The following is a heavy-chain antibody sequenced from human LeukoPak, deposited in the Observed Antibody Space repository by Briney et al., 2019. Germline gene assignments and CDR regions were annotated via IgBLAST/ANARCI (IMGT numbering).Heavy chain of an antibody. CDR3: ARGGGPTGIDY. CDR1: GFTFSSYV. J-gene: IGHJ4*02. V-gene: IGHV3-30*03. D-gene: IGHD4-11*01. Sequence: GGSLRLSCAASGFTFSSYVMHWVRQAPGKGLEWVAVISYDGSNKYYADSVKGRFTISRDNSKNTLYLQMNSLRAEDTAVYYCARGGGPTGIDYWGQGTLVTVSS. CDR2: ISYDGSNK.